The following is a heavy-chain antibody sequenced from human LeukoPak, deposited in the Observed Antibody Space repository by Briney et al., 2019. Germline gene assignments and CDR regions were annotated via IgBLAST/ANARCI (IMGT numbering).Heavy chain of an antibody. D-gene: IGHD3-22*01. Sequence: GGSLRLSCAASGVTFSSYWIHCGRQAPGKGLVWVTGINSDGSSTTYADSLKGRFTISRDNSKNQLYLKMNTLSAADTAVYYCAKVGYDSSGCYWGQGTLAPDSS. V-gene: IGHV3-74*03. CDR2: INSDGSST. CDR3: AKVGYDSSGCY. J-gene: IGHJ4*02. CDR1: GVTFSSYW.